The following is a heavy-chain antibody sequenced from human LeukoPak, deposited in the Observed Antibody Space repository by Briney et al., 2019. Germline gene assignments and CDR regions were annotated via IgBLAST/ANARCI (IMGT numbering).Heavy chain of an antibody. J-gene: IGHJ4*02. CDR2: IDPSDSYT. CDR3: ARTDIAAAGAELANFDY. CDR1: GYSFTSYW. D-gene: IGHD6-13*01. Sequence: GESLGISCKGSGYSFTSYWISWVRQMTGKGLEWMGRIDPSDSYTNYSPSFQGHVTISADKSISTAYLQWSSLKASDTAMYYCARTDIAAAGAELANFDYWGQGTLVTVSS. V-gene: IGHV5-10-1*01.